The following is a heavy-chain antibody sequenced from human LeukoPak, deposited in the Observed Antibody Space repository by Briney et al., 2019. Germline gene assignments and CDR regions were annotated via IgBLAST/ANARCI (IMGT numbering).Heavy chain of an antibody. CDR2: ISYDGSNK. V-gene: IGHV3-30*19. D-gene: IGHD6-13*01. CDR3: ARYAQQLVDY. J-gene: IGHJ4*02. Sequence: PGRSLRLSCATSGFTFSHYGMHWVRQAPGKGLEWVAVISYDGSNKYYADSVKGRFTISRDNSKNTLYLQMNSLRAEDTAVYYCARYAQQLVDYWGQGTLVTVSS. CDR1: GFTFSHYG.